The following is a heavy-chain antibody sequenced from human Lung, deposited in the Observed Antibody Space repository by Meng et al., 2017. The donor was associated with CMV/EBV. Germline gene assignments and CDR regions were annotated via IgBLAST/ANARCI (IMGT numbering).Heavy chain of an antibody. D-gene: IGHD3-9*01. CDR3: ARDFYDIAGHNYDCFDP. CDR2: ISGYDGRT. J-gene: IGHJ5*02. Sequence: YPFTSYGISWGRQAPGQGLEWRGWISGYDGRTNFAPSFQGRLTMTTDTSTSTAYMELRSLRSDDTAVYFCARDFYDIAGHNYDCFDPWGQGTLVPSPQ. CDR1: YPFTSYG. V-gene: IGHV1-18*01.